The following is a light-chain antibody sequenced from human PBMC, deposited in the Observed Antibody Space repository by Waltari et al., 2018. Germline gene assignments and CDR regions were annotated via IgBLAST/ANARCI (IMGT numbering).Light chain of an antibody. CDR1: QSVSSF. CDR3: QQRYSWPLT. Sequence: EIVLTQSPAIVSLSPGDRATPSCRASQSVSSFLAWYQQKPGQGPRLLIFDTSNRATGIPARFSGGGSGTDFTLTISSLEPEDFATYYCQQRYSWPLTFGGGTKVEIK. CDR2: DTS. J-gene: IGKJ4*01. V-gene: IGKV3-11*01.